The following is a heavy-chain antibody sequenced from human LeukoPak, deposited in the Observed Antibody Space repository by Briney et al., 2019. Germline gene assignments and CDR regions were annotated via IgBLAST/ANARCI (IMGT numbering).Heavy chain of an antibody. CDR1: GDSVTRDSYC. D-gene: IGHD1-26*01. V-gene: IGHV4-61*02. CDR3: ARDDPRSGSYSPDS. CDR2: LSTSGST. J-gene: IGHJ4*02. Sequence: SSETLSLTCSVSGDSVTRDSYCWSWVRQPAGKGLEWIGRLSTSGSTDYSPSLKSRVTISMNTSKNQISLTLRSVTAAGTAIYFCARDDPRSGSYSPDSWGRGLKVTVSS.